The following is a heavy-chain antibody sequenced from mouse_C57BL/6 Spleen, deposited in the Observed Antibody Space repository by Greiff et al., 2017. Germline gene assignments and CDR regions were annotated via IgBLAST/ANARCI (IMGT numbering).Heavy chain of an antibody. CDR2: INPSSGYT. V-gene: IGHV1-7*01. J-gene: IGHJ3*01. CDR1: GYTFTSYW. D-gene: IGHD2-4*01. Sequence: QVQLKESGAELAKPGASVKLSCKASGYTFTSYWMHWVKQRPGQGLEWIGYINPSSGYTKYNQKFKDKATLTAEKSSRTAYMQLSSLTYEDSAVYCCAREAYDYFAYWGQGTLVTVSA. CDR3: AREAYDYFAY.